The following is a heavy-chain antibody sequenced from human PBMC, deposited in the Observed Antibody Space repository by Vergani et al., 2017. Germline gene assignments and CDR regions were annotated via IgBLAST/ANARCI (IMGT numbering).Heavy chain of an antibody. CDR2: LYRTGLT. D-gene: IGHD3-9*01. CDR3: ARRSGIVYDIFSGTQYFFDF. Sequence: QVQLQESGPGLVKPSETLSLTCAVSGFSIDNGYYWDWIRQPPGTGLEWIGSLYRTGLTHFNPSLKSRVTISVDTSNNHFSLRLNSLTAADTSVYYCARRSGIVYDIFSGTQYFFDFWGQGTLVTVSS. J-gene: IGHJ4*02. V-gene: IGHV4-38-2*01. CDR1: GFSIDNGYY.